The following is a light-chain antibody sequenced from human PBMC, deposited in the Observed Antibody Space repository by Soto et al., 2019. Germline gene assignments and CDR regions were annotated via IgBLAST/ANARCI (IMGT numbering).Light chain of an antibody. CDR1: STDIGGYDR. V-gene: IGLV2-14*01. CDR2: GAT. Sequence: QSVLTQPASVSGSPGQSITISCTGTSTDIGGYDRVSWYQQHPGQAPKLMIYGATNRPSGVSNRFSGSKSGNTASLTISGLQTEDETDYYCNSYSTTNGYVFGTGTRSPS. J-gene: IGLJ1*01. CDR3: NSYSTTNGYV.